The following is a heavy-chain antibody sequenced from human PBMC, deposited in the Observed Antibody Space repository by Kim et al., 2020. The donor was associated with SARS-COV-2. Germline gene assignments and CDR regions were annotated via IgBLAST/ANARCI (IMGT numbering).Heavy chain of an antibody. CDR2: ISWNSGSI. Sequence: GGSLRLSCAASKFTFDDYAMHWVRQAPGKGLEWVSGISWNSGSIGYADSVKGRFTISRGNAKNSLYLQMNSLRAEDTALYYCAKDSSSGWSPKYYFDYWGQGILVTVSS. D-gene: IGHD6-19*01. J-gene: IGHJ4*02. V-gene: IGHV3-9*01. CDR1: KFTFDDYA. CDR3: AKDSSSGWSPKYYFDY.